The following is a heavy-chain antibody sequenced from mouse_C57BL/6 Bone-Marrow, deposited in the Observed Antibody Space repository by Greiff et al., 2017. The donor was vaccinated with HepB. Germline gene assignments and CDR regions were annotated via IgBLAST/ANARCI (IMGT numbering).Heavy chain of an antibody. CDR2: INPSSGYT. CDR1: GYTFTSYT. V-gene: IGHV1-4*01. Sequence: QVQLKQSGAELARPGASVKMSCKASGYTFTSYTMHWVKQRPGQGLEWIGYINPSSGYTKYNQKFKDKATLTADKSSSTAYMQLSSPTSEDSAVYYCAFYDYDYFDYWGQGTTLTVSS. J-gene: IGHJ2*01. CDR3: AFYDYDYFDY. D-gene: IGHD2-4*01.